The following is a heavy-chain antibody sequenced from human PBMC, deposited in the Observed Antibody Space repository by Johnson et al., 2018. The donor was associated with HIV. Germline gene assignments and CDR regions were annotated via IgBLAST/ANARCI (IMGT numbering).Heavy chain of an antibody. V-gene: IGHV3-30-3*01. CDR2: ISYDGSNK. CDR1: GFTFSSYA. CDR3: STYAALITMYVEIKGGAFDI. J-gene: IGHJ3*02. Sequence: VQLVESGGGVVQPGRSLRLSCAASGFTFSSYAMHWVRQAPGKGLEWVAVISYDGSNKYYADSVKGRFTISRDNSKNTLYLQMNSLKTEDTAVYYCSTYAALITMYVEIKGGAFDIWGQGTMVTVSS. D-gene: IGHD3-16*01.